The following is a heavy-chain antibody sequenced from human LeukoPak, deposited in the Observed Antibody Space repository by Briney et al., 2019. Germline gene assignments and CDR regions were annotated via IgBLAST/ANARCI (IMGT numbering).Heavy chain of an antibody. D-gene: IGHD3-9*01. CDR1: GGSISSGSYY. Sequence: PSETLSPTCPVSGGSISSGSYYWSWIRQPAGKGLEWIGRIYTSGSTYYNPSLKSRVTISVDTSKNQFSLKLSSVTAADTAVYYCARDPTSYDILTGYSETYFDYWGQGTLVTVSS. V-gene: IGHV4-61*02. CDR2: IYTSGST. CDR3: ARDPTSYDILTGYSETYFDY. J-gene: IGHJ4*02.